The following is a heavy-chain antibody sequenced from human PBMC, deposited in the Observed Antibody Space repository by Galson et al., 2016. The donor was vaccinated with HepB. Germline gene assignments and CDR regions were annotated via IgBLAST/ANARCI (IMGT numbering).Heavy chain of an antibody. D-gene: IGHD6-13*01. Sequence: SLRLSCAASGFSFSKYTMNWVRQAPGKGLEWVSSISTSSSYISYADSLKGRFTISRDNAKNSLYLQMTSLRAEDTAVYYCARAIGAADAYWGQGTLVIVSS. CDR2: ISTSSSYI. J-gene: IGHJ4*02. V-gene: IGHV3-21*06. CDR3: ARAIGAADAY. CDR1: GFSFSKYT.